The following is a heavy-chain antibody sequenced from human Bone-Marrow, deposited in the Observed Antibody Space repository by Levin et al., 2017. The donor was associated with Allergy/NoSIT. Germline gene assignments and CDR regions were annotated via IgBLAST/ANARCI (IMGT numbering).Heavy chain of an antibody. Sequence: GESLKISCAASEFTFSAYGMHWVRQAPGKGMEWVAVISHDGSNKIYADSVKGRFTISRDNSKNSLYLQMSSLRGEDTAVYYCVKDGSRYGDYRYYGYGVDVWGQGTMVTVSS. D-gene: IGHD4-17*01. CDR2: ISHDGSNK. J-gene: IGHJ6*02. CDR1: EFTFSAYG. V-gene: IGHV3-30*18. CDR3: VKDGSRYGDYRYYGYGVDV.